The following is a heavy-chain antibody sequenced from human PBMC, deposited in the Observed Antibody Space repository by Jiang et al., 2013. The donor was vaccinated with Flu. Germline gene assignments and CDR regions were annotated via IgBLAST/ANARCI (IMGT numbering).Heavy chain of an antibody. D-gene: IGHD6-13*01. J-gene: IGHJ6*02. CDR3: GRALGSSRSYGMDV. Sequence: SRVTISVDTSKNQFSLKLSSVTAADTAVYYCGRALGSSRSYGMDVWGQGTTVTVSS. V-gene: IGHV4-59*01.